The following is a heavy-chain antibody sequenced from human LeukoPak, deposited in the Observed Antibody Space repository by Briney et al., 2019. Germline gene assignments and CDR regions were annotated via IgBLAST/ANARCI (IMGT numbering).Heavy chain of an antibody. CDR1: GYTFTSHY. D-gene: IGHD6-19*01. CDR3: ATSEFYSSGWSTVDY. J-gene: IGHJ4*02. CDR2: INPSGGST. Sequence: ASVKVSCKASGYTFTSHYMHWVRQAPGQGLEWMGIINPSGGSTSYAQKFQGRVTMTRDTSTSTVYMELSSLRSEDTAVYYCATSEFYSSGWSTVDYWGQGTPVTISS. V-gene: IGHV1-46*01.